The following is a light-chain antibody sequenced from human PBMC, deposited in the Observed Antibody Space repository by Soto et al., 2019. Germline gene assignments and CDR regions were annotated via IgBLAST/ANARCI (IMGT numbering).Light chain of an antibody. Sequence: DIQMTQSPSTLSAFVGDRVTITCRASQSVSNWLARYQQKPGKAPRLLISKASTLESGVPSRFSGSGSGTEFTLSISSLQPEDFATYYCQQYRSASTFGQGTKLEIK. CDR3: QQYRSAST. J-gene: IGKJ2*02. CDR2: KAS. V-gene: IGKV1-5*03. CDR1: QSVSNW.